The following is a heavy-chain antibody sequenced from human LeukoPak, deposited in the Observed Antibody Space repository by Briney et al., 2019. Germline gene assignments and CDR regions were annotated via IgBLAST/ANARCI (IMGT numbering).Heavy chain of an antibody. CDR1: GYTFTGYY. Sequence: SVKVSCLSSGYTFTGYYIHWVRQAPGQGLEWMGWISPNGCDTNYAQKFQGWVTMTRDTSITTVYMELSRLRSDDTAVYYCARESLAADFHYWGQGTLVTVPS. CDR3: ARESLAADFHY. J-gene: IGHJ4*02. CDR2: ISPNGCDT. V-gene: IGHV1-2*04. D-gene: IGHD6-13*01.